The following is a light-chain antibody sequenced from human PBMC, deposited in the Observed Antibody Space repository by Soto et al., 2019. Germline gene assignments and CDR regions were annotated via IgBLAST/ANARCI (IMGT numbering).Light chain of an antibody. Sequence: DVVMTQSPLSLPVTLGQPASISCRSSQSLLSSDGNTYLNWFQQRPGQSPRRLIYKVSNRDSGVPDRFSGSGSGTDFTLKISRVEAEDVGVYYCMQGTHSPPWTFGQGTKVEIK. V-gene: IGKV2-30*01. CDR1: QSLLSSDGNTY. CDR3: MQGTHSPPWT. CDR2: KVS. J-gene: IGKJ1*01.